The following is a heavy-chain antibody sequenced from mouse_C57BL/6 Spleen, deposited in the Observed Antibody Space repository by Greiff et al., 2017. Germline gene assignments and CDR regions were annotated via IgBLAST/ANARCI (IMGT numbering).Heavy chain of an antibody. J-gene: IGHJ2*01. Sequence: QVQLQQPGAELVKPGASVKMSCKASGYTFTSYWITWVKQRPGQGLEWIGDIYPGSGSTNYNEKFKSKATLTVDTSSSTAYMQLSSLTSEDSAVYYCARFYDGYPYFDYGGQGTTLTVAS. D-gene: IGHD2-3*01. CDR1: GYTFTSYW. V-gene: IGHV1-55*01. CDR2: IYPGSGST. CDR3: ARFYDGYPYFDY.